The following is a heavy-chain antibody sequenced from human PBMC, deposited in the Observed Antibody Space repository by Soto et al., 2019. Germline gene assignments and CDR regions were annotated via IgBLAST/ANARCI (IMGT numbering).Heavy chain of an antibody. CDR2: ISAYNGNT. J-gene: IGHJ3*02. D-gene: IGHD4-17*01. Sequence: GASVKVSLKASGYTFNSYGISWVRPAPGQGLEWMGWISAYNGNTNYAQKLQGRDTMTTDTSTSTAYMELRSLRSDDTAVYYCARDLSGDYAEDAFDIWGQGTMVTVSS. CDR3: ARDLSGDYAEDAFDI. CDR1: GYTFNSYG. V-gene: IGHV1-18*01.